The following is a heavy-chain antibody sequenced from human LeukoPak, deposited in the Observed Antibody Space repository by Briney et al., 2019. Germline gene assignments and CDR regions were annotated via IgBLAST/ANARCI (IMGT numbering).Heavy chain of an antibody. CDR3: AKDVAHYMDV. V-gene: IGHV3-30*02. CDR2: IRYDGSNK. J-gene: IGHJ6*03. CDR1: GFTFSSYG. Sequence: GGSLRLSCAASGFTFSSYGTHWVRQAPGKGLEWVAFIRYDGSNKYYADSVKGRFTISRDNSKNTVYLQMNSLRAEDTAVYYCAKDVAHYMDVWGKGTTVTVSS.